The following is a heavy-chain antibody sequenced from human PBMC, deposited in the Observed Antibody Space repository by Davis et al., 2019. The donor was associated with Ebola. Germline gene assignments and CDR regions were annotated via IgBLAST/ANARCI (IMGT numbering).Heavy chain of an antibody. Sequence: SETLSLTCAVSGGSISSGGYSWSWIRQPPGKGLEWIGYIYYSGSTYYNPSLKSRVTISVDTSKNQFSLKLSSVTAADTAVYYCTQNGGDYWGQGTLVTVSS. CDR1: GGSISSGGYS. CDR2: IYYSGST. V-gene: IGHV4-30-4*07. CDR3: TQNGGDY. D-gene: IGHD3-16*01. J-gene: IGHJ4*02.